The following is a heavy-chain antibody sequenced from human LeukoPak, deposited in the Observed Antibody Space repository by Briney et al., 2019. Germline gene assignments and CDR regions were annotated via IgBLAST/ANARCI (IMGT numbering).Heavy chain of an antibody. J-gene: IGHJ4*02. CDR3: SRGGFSHFVY. Sequence: GGSLRLSCAASDFAFSSYRMDWVRQAPGKGLQGVASISSGSIEIYYADAVKGRFTISRDNAKNSLYLHMSSLRGEDTAAYYCSRGGFSHFVYSGAGTLVTVSS. CDR1: DFAFSSYR. CDR2: ISSGSIEI. V-gene: IGHV3-21*01.